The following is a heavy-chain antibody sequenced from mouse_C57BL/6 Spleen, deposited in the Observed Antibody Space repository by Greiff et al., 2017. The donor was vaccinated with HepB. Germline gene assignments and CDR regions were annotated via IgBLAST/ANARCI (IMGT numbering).Heavy chain of an antibody. V-gene: IGHV1-64*01. CDR2: IHPNSGST. J-gene: IGHJ2*01. CDR1: GYTFTSYW. Sequence: QVHVKQPGAELVKPGASVKLSCKASGYTFTSYWMHWVKQRPGQGLEWIGMIHPNSGSTNYNEKFKSKATLTVDKSSSTAYMQLSSLTSEDSAVYYCARSGGNYDFYFDYWGQGTTLTVSS. CDR3: ARSGGNYDFYFDY. D-gene: IGHD2-1*01.